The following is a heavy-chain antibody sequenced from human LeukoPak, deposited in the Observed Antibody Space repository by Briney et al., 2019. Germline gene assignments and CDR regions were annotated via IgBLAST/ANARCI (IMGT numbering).Heavy chain of an antibody. CDR2: IYSGGST. CDR1: GFTGSSNY. D-gene: IGHD2-21*01. Sequence: GGSLRRSCAASGFTGSSNYMSWVRHAPGKGLEWFSVIYSGGSTYDADSVNSIFTICRDNSKNTLYLQMNSLRAENTAVYYCARDLRGSGEDYWGQGTLVTVSS. CDR3: ARDLRGSGEDY. J-gene: IGHJ4*02. V-gene: IGHV3-66*01.